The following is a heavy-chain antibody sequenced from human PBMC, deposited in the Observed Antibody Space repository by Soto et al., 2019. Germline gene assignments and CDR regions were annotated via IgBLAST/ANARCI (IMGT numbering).Heavy chain of an antibody. Sequence: GSGPTLVNPTQTLTLTCTFSGFSLSTSGVGVGWIRQPPGKALEWLALIYWDDDKRYSPSLKSRLTITKDTSKNQVVLTMTNMDPVDTATYYCAPSGYYGELFIGTFDYWGQGTLVTVSS. J-gene: IGHJ4*02. D-gene: IGHD4-17*01. V-gene: IGHV2-5*02. CDR1: GFSLSTSGVG. CDR2: IYWDDDK. CDR3: APSGYYGELFIGTFDY.